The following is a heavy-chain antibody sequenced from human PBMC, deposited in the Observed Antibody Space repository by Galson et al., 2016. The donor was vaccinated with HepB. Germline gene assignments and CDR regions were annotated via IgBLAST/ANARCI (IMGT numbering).Heavy chain of an antibody. D-gene: IGHD1-14*01. V-gene: IGHV3-64*01. J-gene: IGHJ4*02. CDR3: VREHFQRNTGLDY. Sequence: SLRLSCAASGFTFSRHVIHWVRQAPGTGLEFVSGISFNVGTTYYGRSVEGRFSISRDNSKNTVDLQLGGLRPEDTGMYYCVREHFQRNTGLDYWGQGTLVTV. CDR2: ISFNVGTT. CDR1: GFTFSRHV.